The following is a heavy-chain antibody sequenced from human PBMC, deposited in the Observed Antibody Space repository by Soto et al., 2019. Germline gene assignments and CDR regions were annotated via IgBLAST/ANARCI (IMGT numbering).Heavy chain of an antibody. CDR1: GYTFNIYG. CDR2: ISAYSGKT. D-gene: IGHD5-12*01. CDR3: TRSGGDRDGYKYVH. J-gene: IGHJ4*02. Sequence: QVHLVQSGAEVKKPGASVRVSCKASGYTFNIYGMSWVRQAPGQGLEWVGWISAYSGKTSYAQKFQGRVTITTDTSTNIAYMDLRSLTSDDAAVYYCTRSGGDRDGYKYVHWGQGTLVNVSS. V-gene: IGHV1-18*01.